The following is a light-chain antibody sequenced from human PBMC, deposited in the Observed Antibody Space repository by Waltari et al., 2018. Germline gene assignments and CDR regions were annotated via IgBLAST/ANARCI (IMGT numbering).Light chain of an antibody. CDR3: ATWDDSLSAWV. CDR2: TDI. J-gene: IGLJ3*02. CDR1: SSNIGSNT. Sequence: QSVVTQPPSASGTPGQGVTISCSGSSSNIGSNTESWYQEVPGTAPKLLIYTDIQRPAWVPERFSGSKSGTSASLAISGLQSDDEADYYCATWDDSLSAWVFGGGTKLTVL. V-gene: IGLV1-44*01.